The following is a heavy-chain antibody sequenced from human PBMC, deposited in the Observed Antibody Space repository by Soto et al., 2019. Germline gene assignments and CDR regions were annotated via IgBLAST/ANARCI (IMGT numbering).Heavy chain of an antibody. D-gene: IGHD1-1*01. Sequence: SVKVSCKASGGTFSSYAISWVRQAPGQGLEWMGGIIPIFGTANYAQKFQGRVTITADESTSTAYMELSSLRSEDTAVYYCARDRPRRTSGYCFDYWGQGTQVTVSS. CDR2: IIPIFGTA. CDR1: GGTFSSYA. J-gene: IGHJ4*02. V-gene: IGHV1-69*13. CDR3: ARDRPRRTSGYCFDY.